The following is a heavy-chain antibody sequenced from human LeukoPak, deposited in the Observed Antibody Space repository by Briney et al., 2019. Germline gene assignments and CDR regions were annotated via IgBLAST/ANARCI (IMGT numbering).Heavy chain of an antibody. V-gene: IGHV7-4-1*02. CDR2: INTNTGNP. CDR3: ARRARGQQLVHLNWFDP. J-gene: IGHJ5*02. CDR1: GYTFTSYA. Sequence: GASVKVSCKASGYTFTSYAMNWARQAPGQGLEWMGWINTNTGNPTYAQGFTGRFVFSLDTSVSTAYLQISSLKAEDTAVYYCARRARGQQLVHLNWFDPWGQGTLVTVSS. D-gene: IGHD6-13*01.